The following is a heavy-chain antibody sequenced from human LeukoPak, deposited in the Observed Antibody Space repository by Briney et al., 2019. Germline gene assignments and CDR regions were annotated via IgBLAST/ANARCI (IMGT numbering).Heavy chain of an antibody. CDR3: ASSWYYYDSSGYSSWFDY. CDR1: GFTFSSYA. J-gene: IGHJ4*02. CDR2: ISGSGGST. Sequence: PGGSLRLSCAASGFTFSSYAMSWVRQAPGKGLEWVSAISGSGGSTYYADSVKGRFTISRDNAKNSLYLQMNSLRAEDTALYYCASSWYYYDSSGYSSWFDYWGQGTLVTVSS. V-gene: IGHV3-23*01. D-gene: IGHD3-22*01.